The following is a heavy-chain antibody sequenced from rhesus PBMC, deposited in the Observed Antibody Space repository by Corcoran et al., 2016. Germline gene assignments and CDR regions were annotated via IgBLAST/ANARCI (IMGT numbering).Heavy chain of an antibody. Sequence: QVQLKESGPGLVKPSETLSLTCAVSGGSISSGYGWGGIRRPPGKGLEWIVTVYSSTGNTYYDPSIKSRVTISKDTSKNQFSLKLSSVTAADTAVYYCTKSEYSGGADYFDYWGQGVLVTVSS. CDR1: GGSISSGYG. CDR3: TKSEYSGGADYFDY. CDR2: VYSSTGNT. D-gene: IGHD6-37*01. J-gene: IGHJ4*01. V-gene: IGHV4S7*01.